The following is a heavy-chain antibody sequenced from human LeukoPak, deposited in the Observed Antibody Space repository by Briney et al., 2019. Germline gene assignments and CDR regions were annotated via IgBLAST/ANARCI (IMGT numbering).Heavy chain of an antibody. CDR3: ARALFYYGSGSPIYYYYGMDV. V-gene: IGHV4-31*03. J-gene: IGHJ6*02. CDR2: TYYSGST. D-gene: IGHD3-10*01. CDR1: GGSISSGGYY. Sequence: SQTLSLTCTVSGGSISSGGYYWSWIRQHPGKGLEWIGYTYYSGSTYYNPSLKSRVTISVDTSKNQFSLKLSSVTAADTAVYYCARALFYYGSGSPIYYYYGMDVWGQGTTVTVSS.